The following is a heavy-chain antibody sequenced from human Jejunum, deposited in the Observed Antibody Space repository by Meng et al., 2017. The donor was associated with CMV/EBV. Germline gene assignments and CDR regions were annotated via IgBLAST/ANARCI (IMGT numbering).Heavy chain of an antibody. J-gene: IGHJ4*02. CDR2: IIAIFKTP. CDR3: ARGFLNGYQPFDY. CDR1: GGSVNNYA. V-gene: IGHV1-69*12. D-gene: IGHD5-24*01. Sequence: QVQLMQSGAEVKEPGSSMKVSCKSSGGSVNNYAFNWVRQAPGQGLEWMGGIIAIFKTPNYAQKFQGRLKITADESTGTSYMELNSLTSEDTAVYYCARGFLNGYQPFDYWGQGTLVTVSA.